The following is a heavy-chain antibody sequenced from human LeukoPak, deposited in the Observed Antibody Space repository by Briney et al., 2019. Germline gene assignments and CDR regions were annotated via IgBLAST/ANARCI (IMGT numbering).Heavy chain of an antibody. V-gene: IGHV1-69*13. CDR2: IIPIFGTA. J-gene: IGHJ6*04. CDR1: GGTFSSYA. D-gene: IGHD2-15*01. Sequence: SVKVSCKASGGTFSSYAISWVRQAPGQGLEWMGEIIPIFGTANYAQKFQGRVTITADESTSTAYMELSSLRSEDTAVYYCAVHVCSGGSCYSEDYGMDVWGKGTTVTVSS. CDR3: AVHVCSGGSCYSEDYGMDV.